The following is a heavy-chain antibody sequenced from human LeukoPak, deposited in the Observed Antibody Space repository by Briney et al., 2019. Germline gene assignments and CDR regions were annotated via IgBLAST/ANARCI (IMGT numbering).Heavy chain of an antibody. CDR2: LYWDDDK. V-gene: IGHV2-5*02. CDR3: AHRRSGSYLDAFDI. Sequence: SGPTLVNPTQTLTLTCTFSGFSLSTSGVGVGWIRQPPGKALEWLALLYWDDDKRYSPSLKSRLTITKDTSKNQVVLTMANMDPVDTATYYCAHRRSGSYLDAFDIWGQGTMVTVSS. J-gene: IGHJ3*02. D-gene: IGHD1-26*01. CDR1: GFSLSTSGVG.